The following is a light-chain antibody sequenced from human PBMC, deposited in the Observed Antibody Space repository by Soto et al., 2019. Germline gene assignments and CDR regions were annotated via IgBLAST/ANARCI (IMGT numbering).Light chain of an antibody. Sequence: QSVLSQPPSASAAPGQKVTISCSGSSFNIGSNDVNWYQQLPGTAPKLLIYTNTQRPSGVPDRFSGSKSGTSAFLAISGLQSEDEADYFCAAWDDSLNALLFGGGTQLTVL. CDR1: SFNIGSND. CDR3: AAWDDSLNALL. V-gene: IGLV1-44*01. J-gene: IGLJ2*01. CDR2: TNT.